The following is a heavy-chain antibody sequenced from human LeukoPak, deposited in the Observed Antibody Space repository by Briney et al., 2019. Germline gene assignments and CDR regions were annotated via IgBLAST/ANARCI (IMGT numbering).Heavy chain of an antibody. CDR1: GGSFSGYY. Sequence: PETLSLTCAVYGGSFSGYYWSWIRQPPGKGLEWIGEINHSGSTNYNPSLKSRVTISVDTSKNQFSLKLSSVTAADTAVYYCARGRAAYSSRRFDPWGQGTLVTVSS. CDR2: INHSGST. J-gene: IGHJ5*02. V-gene: IGHV4-34*01. CDR3: ARGRAAYSSRRFDP. D-gene: IGHD5-18*01.